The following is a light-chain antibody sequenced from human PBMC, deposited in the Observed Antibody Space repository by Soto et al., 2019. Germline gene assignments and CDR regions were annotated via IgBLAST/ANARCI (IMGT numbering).Light chain of an antibody. V-gene: IGKV1-39*01. Sequence: DIQMTQSPSSLSASVGDRVTITCRASQSISTNLNWYQQIPGKAPKLLIYAASSLQSGVPSRFSGSGSGTDFTLTISSLQPEDFAIFYCQESYTIPYTFGQGTKLEIK. CDR3: QESYTIPYT. J-gene: IGKJ2*01. CDR2: AAS. CDR1: QSISTN.